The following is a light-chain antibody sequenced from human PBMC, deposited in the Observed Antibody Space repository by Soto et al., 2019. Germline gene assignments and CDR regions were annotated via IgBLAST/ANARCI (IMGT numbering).Light chain of an antibody. Sequence: AIQMTQSPSSLSASVGDRVTITCRASQGIRNDLGWYQQKPGKAPKLLIYAASTLHSGVPSRFSGSGSGTDFTLTISSLQPEDFASYYCLQDYDYPLTFGQGTKLEI. V-gene: IGKV1-6*01. CDR1: QGIRND. J-gene: IGKJ2*01. CDR2: AAS. CDR3: LQDYDYPLT.